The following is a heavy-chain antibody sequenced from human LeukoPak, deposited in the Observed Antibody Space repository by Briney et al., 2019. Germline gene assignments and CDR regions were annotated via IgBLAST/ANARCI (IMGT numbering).Heavy chain of an antibody. V-gene: IGHV1-2*02. J-gene: IGHJ6*02. CDR3: ARVVEWGMDV. Sequence: ASVKVSCKASGYTFTSYGISWVRQAPGQGLEWMGWINPNSGGTNYAQKFQGRVTMTRDTSISTAYMELSRLRSDDTAVYYCARVVEWGMDVWGQGTTVTVSS. CDR2: INPNSGGT. D-gene: IGHD3-3*01. CDR1: GYTFTSYG.